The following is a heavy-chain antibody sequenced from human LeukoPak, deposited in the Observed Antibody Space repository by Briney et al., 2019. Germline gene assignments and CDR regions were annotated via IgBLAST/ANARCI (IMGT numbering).Heavy chain of an antibody. J-gene: IGHJ4*02. V-gene: IGHV3-43*02. CDR2: ISGDGGST. D-gene: IGHD1-26*01. CDR1: GFTFDDYA. Sequence: PGGSLRLSCAASGFTFDDYAMHWVRQAPGKGLEWVSLISGDGGSTYYADSVKGRFTISRDNSKNSLYLQMNSLRTEDTASYYCASRETKTDYWGQGTLVTVSS. CDR3: ASRETKTDY.